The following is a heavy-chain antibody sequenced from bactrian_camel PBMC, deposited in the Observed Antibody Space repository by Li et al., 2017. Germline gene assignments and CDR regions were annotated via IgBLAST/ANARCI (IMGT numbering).Heavy chain of an antibody. Sequence: VQLVESGGGSVQAGGSLRLTCTASGNIHSSNCMGWIRQAPGKEREGVAAIHRGGGVVAYADSAKGRFAISRDDANNTQYLQMNSLKPEDSAMYYCGTEVDVGPYSDYDECNWNYWGPGTQVTVS. D-gene: IGHD4*01. V-gene: IGHV3S54*01. CDR1: GNIHSSNC. CDR3: GTEVDVGPYSDYDECNWNY. CDR2: IHRGGGVV. J-gene: IGHJ4*01.